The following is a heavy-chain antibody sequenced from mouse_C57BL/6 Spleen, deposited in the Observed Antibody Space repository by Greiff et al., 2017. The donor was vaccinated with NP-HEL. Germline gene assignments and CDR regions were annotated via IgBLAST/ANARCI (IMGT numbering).Heavy chain of an antibody. D-gene: IGHD1-1*01. Sequence: LVESGPELVKPGASVKISCKASGYSFTGYYMHWVKQSHGNILDWIGYIYPYNGVSSYNQKFKGKATLTVDKSSSTAYMELRSLTSEDSAVYYCARNYGSSPYWYFDVWGTGTTVTVSS. CDR1: GYSFTGYY. CDR2: IYPYNGVS. J-gene: IGHJ1*03. CDR3: ARNYGSSPYWYFDV. V-gene: IGHV1-31*01.